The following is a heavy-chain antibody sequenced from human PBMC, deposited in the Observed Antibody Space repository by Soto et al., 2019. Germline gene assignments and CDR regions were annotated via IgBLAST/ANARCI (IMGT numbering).Heavy chain of an antibody. CDR3: AKCPRPEYYDSSGYYDY. Sequence: SETLSLTCSVSGGSISSYYWSWIRQPPGKGLEWIGYIYYSGSTNYNPSLKSRVTISVDTSKNQFSLKLSFVTAEDTAVYYCAKCPRPEYYDSSGYYDYWGQGTLVTVSS. V-gene: IGHV4-59*12. CDR1: GGSISSYY. CDR2: IYYSGST. J-gene: IGHJ4*02. D-gene: IGHD3-22*01.